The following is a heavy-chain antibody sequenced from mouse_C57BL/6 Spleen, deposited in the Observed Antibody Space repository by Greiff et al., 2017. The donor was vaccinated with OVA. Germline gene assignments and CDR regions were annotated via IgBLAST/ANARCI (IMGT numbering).Heavy chain of an antibody. Sequence: QVQLQQPGAELVKPGASVKLSCKASGYTFTSYWMQWVKQRPGQGLEWIGEIDPSDSYTNYNQKFKGKATLTVDTSSSTAYMQLSSLTSEDSAVYYCARSLPHFDYWGQGTTLTVSS. CDR2: IDPSDSYT. CDR3: ARSLPHFDY. V-gene: IGHV1-50*01. D-gene: IGHD2-1*01. J-gene: IGHJ2*01. CDR1: GYTFTSYW.